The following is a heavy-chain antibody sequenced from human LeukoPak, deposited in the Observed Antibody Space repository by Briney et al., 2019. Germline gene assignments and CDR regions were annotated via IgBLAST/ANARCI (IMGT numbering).Heavy chain of an antibody. J-gene: IGHJ6*02. V-gene: IGHV4-31*03. CDR3: ARERMATTLVDYYYYGMDV. Sequence: SETLSLTCTVSGGSISSGGYYWSWIRQHPGKGLEWIGYIYYSGSTYYNPSLKSRVTISVDTSKNQISLKLSSVTAADTAVYYCARERMATTLVDYYYYGMDVWGQGTTVTVSS. CDR2: IYYSGST. CDR1: GGSISSGGYY. D-gene: IGHD5-24*01.